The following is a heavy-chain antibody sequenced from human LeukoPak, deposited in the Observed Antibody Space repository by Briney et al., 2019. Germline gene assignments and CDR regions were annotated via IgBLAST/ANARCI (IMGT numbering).Heavy chain of an antibody. Sequence: PSETLSLTCAAYGGSFSGYYWSWIRQPPGKGLEWIGEINHSGSTNYNPALKRRGTISVDTSKNQFSLKLSSVTAADTAVYYCARGKWFGELFNWFDPWGQGTLVTVSS. CDR1: GGSFSGYY. CDR3: ARGKWFGELFNWFDP. CDR2: INHSGST. J-gene: IGHJ5*02. D-gene: IGHD3-10*01. V-gene: IGHV4-34*01.